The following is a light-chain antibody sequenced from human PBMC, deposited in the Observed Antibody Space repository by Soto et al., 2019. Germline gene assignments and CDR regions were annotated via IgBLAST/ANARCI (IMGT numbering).Light chain of an antibody. Sequence: QSALTQPRSVSGSPGESVTISCSGTSSDVGSYNYVSWYQQYPGKAPKVMIYDVSERPSEVPVRFSGSKSGNTASLTISGLQAEDEAEYFCCSYSGSKGVFGGGTKLTVL. CDR3: CSYSGSKGV. V-gene: IGLV2-11*01. J-gene: IGLJ3*02. CDR1: SSDVGSYNY. CDR2: DVS.